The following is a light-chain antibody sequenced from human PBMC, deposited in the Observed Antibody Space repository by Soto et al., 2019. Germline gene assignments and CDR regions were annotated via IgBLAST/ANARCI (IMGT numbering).Light chain of an antibody. Sequence: QSALTQPASVSGSPGQSITISCTGTSSDVGGYNYVSWYQQQSGQAPKLIIHEVSYRPSGVSNRFSGPKSGNTASLSVSGLQAEDEADYFCKSYAGSNTYVFGSGTKVTVL. V-gene: IGLV2-14*01. CDR2: EVS. CDR3: KSYAGSNTYV. CDR1: SSDVGGYNY. J-gene: IGLJ1*01.